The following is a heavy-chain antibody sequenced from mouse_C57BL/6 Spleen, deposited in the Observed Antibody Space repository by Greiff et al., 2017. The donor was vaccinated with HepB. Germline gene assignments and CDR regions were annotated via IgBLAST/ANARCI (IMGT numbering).Heavy chain of an antibody. CDR3: TRVITTSFAY. D-gene: IGHD1-1*01. Sequence: EVKLQESGAELVRPGASVKLSCTASGFNIKDDYMHWVKQRPEQGLEWIGWIDPENGDTEFQGKATITADTSSNTAYLQLSSLTSEDTAVYYCTRVITTSFAYWGQGTLVTVSA. CDR2: IDPENGDT. CDR1: GFNIKDDY. V-gene: IGHV14-4*01. J-gene: IGHJ3*01.